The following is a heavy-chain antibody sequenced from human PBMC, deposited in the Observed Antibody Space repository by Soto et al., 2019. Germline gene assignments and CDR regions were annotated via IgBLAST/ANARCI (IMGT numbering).Heavy chain of an antibody. D-gene: IGHD3-22*01. CDR1: GVSISSSTYY. CDR2: ISYSGST. V-gene: IGHV4-39*07. J-gene: IGHJ1*01. Sequence: PSETLSLTCTVSGVSISSSTYYWGWIRQPPGKGLEWIGSISYSGSTYYNPSLKSRATISVDTAKNQFSLKLSSVTAADTAVYYCTRDRVESGYPXYFQHWGQGXLVTVSS. CDR3: TRDRVESGYPXYFQH.